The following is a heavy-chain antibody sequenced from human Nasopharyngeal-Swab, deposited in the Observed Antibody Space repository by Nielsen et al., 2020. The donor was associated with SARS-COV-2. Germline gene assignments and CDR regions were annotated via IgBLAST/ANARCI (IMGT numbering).Heavy chain of an antibody. J-gene: IGHJ4*02. Sequence: LSLTCSASGFTFSNYWMSWVRQAPGKGLEWVANIKQDGSEKYYLDSVRGRFTISRDNAKNSLFLQMNSLRAEDTAVYYCASHLSYYDRSGYFSEGFDYWGQGTLVTVSS. V-gene: IGHV3-7*01. CDR1: GFTFSNYW. CDR3: ASHLSYYDRSGYFSEGFDY. CDR2: IKQDGSEK. D-gene: IGHD3-22*01.